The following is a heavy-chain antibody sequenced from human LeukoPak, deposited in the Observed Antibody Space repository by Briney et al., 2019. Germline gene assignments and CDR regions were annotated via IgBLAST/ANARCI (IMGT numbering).Heavy chain of an antibody. CDR1: GTSISSSY. CDR3: ARGAAVASPHY. Sequence: SETLSLTCAVSGTSISSSYWSWIRQPPGKGLEWIGSIYYSGSTYYNPSLKSRVTISVDTSKNQFSLKLSSVTAADTAVYYCARGAAVASPHYWGQGTLVTVSS. D-gene: IGHD4-23*01. V-gene: IGHV4-59*05. CDR2: IYYSGST. J-gene: IGHJ4*02.